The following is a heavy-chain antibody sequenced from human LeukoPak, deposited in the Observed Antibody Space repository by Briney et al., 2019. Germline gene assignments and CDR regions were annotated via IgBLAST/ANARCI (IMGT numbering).Heavy chain of an antibody. V-gene: IGHV3-48*01. D-gene: IGHD2-15*01. CDR1: GFTFSSYS. CDR2: ISSSSSTI. J-gene: IGHJ4*02. Sequence: PGGSLRLSCAASGFTFSSYSMNWVRQAPGKGLEWVSYISSSSSTIYYADSVKGRFTLSRDNGKNALYLQNISLRAEDTAVYYCARVECSGGSCSTGDFFDYWGQGTPVTVSS. CDR3: ARVECSGGSCSTGDFFDY.